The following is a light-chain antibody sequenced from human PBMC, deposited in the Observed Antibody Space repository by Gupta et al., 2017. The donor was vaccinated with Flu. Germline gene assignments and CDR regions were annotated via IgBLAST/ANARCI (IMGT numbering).Light chain of an antibody. J-gene: IGKJ3*01. CDR2: AAS. CDR1: QRISSY. V-gene: IGKV1-39*01. CDR3: QQSDSTPFT. Sequence: DIQMTPSPSSLSASVGDRVTITCRASQRISSYLTWYQQNPGKAPKLLIYAASSLQSGVPSRFSGSGSGTDFTLTISRLQPEDFATYYCQQSDSTPFTFGHGTNVDIK.